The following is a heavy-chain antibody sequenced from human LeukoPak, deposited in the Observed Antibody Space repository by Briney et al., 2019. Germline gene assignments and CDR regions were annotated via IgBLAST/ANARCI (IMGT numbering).Heavy chain of an antibody. CDR1: GFTFSIYA. CDR2: LSESGGLA. J-gene: IGHJ4*02. D-gene: IGHD4-23*01. Sequence: PGGSLRLSCAASGFTFSIYAMAWVLQAPGKGLEWVSTLSESGGLAYYADSVKGRFTISRDNSKNTLYLQVNSLRAEDTAVYYCAKEGRPNSGCGYFDYWGQGTLVTDSP. CDR3: AKEGRPNSGCGYFDY. V-gene: IGHV3-23*01.